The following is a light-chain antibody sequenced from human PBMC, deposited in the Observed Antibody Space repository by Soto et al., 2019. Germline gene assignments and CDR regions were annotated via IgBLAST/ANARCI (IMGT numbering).Light chain of an antibody. V-gene: IGKV3-20*01. CDR3: HQYGSSPLT. Sequence: EIVLTQSPGTLSLAPGERATLSCRASRSVYSSYLAWYQQKPGQAPRLLIYGASSRATGIPDRFSGSGSGTDFTLTISRLEPEDFAVYYCHQYGSSPLTFGGGPKVEI. J-gene: IGKJ4*01. CDR2: GAS. CDR1: RSVYSSY.